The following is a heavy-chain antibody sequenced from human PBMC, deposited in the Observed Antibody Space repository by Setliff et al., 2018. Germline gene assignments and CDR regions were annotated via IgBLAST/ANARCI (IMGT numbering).Heavy chain of an antibody. Sequence: ASVKVSCKASGGTFSSYAISWVRQAPGQGLEWMGGIIPILGIANYAQKFQGRVTITADKSTSTAYMELSSLRSEDTAVYYCARDSRSYYGSSGLYERNAFDIWGQGTMVTVS. CDR2: IIPILGIA. D-gene: IGHD3-22*01. CDR3: ARDSRSYYGSSGLYERNAFDI. J-gene: IGHJ3*02. CDR1: GGTFSSYA. V-gene: IGHV1-69*10.